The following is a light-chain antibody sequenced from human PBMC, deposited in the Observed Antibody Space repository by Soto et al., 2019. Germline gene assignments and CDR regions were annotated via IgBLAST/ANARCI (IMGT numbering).Light chain of an antibody. CDR2: EAT. J-gene: IGKJ5*01. Sequence: DIQMTHSPSSVSASVGDTVAITCRSSQLLKFLAWYQQKPGKAPRLLIYEATNLQSGVPPRFSGSGSGTDFTLTISSLQPEDFATYFCQQANSFPITFGQGTRLEN. V-gene: IGKV1-12*01. CDR3: QQANSFPIT. CDR1: QLLKF.